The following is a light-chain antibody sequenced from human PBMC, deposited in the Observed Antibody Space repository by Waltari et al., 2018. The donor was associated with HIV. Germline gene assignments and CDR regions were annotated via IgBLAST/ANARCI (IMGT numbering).Light chain of an antibody. J-gene: IGKJ4*01. CDR1: ETLLQSDGKTY. CDR3: MQSAQFPLT. V-gene: IGKV2D-29*01. Sequence: EIVMHQTPPFLSVAPGQAASISCKSSETLLQSDGKTYFYWYVQNTGQPPQLLLYEVSNRFTGVPDRFIGSGSGTDFTLILSRVEAEDVGVYYCMQSAQFPLTFGGGTKVEIK. CDR2: EVS.